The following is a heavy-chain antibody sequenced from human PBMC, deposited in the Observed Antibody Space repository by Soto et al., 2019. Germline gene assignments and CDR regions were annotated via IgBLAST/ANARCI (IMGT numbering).Heavy chain of an antibody. V-gene: IGHV3-48*03. J-gene: IGHJ3*02. CDR3: VRETLRDAIDI. Sequence: GGSLRLSCLASGFDFRSYEMNWVRQAPGKGLEWVSNIRANDESIYYADSVKGRVSVSRDNAKNSLFLEMNSLRVDDTAVYYCVRETLRDAIDIWGQGTMVTVPS. CDR2: IRANDESI. CDR1: GFDFRSYE.